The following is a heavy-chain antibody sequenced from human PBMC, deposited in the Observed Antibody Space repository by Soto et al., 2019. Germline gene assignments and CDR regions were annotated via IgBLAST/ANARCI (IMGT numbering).Heavy chain of an antibody. V-gene: IGHV4-34*01. D-gene: IGHD4-17*01. Sequence: QVQLQQWGAGLLKPSETLSLTCAVYGGSFSGYYWSWIRQPPGKGLEWIGEINHSGSTNYNPSLKSRVTLSVDTSKTQFSLKLSSVTAADTAVYYCAREYGDYGVIDYWGQGTLVTVSS. J-gene: IGHJ4*02. CDR2: INHSGST. CDR1: GGSFSGYY. CDR3: AREYGDYGVIDY.